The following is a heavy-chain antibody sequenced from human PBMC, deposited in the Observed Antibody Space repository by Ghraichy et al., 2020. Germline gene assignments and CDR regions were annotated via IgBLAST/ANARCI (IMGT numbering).Heavy chain of an antibody. D-gene: IGHD1-26*01. CDR3: TTVGDY. CDR1: GLTFRNVW. V-gene: IGHV3-15*01. Sequence: GGSLRLSCAGSGLTFRNVWMNWVRQAHGKGLEWVRHVKSQDDGGTPDYAAPVKGRFAISRDDVNNMLYLQMNSLKAEDAGVYFCTTVGDYWGQGTLVTVST. CDR2: VKSQDDGGTP. J-gene: IGHJ4*02.